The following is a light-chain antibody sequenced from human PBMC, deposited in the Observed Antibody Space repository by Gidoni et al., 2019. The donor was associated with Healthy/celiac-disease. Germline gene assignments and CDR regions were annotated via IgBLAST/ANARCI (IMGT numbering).Light chain of an antibody. Sequence: TQRVYTSGVAVPSDTISCTGTSSDVGGYNYVSWYQQHPGKAPKLMIYEVSKRPSGVPVRFSGSKSDNTASLTWSGLQASDEADYSCSSYAGRKGDVFGSGTKVTVL. CDR2: EVS. CDR3: SSYAGRKGDV. CDR1: SSDVGGYNY. V-gene: IGLV2-8*01. J-gene: IGLJ6*01.